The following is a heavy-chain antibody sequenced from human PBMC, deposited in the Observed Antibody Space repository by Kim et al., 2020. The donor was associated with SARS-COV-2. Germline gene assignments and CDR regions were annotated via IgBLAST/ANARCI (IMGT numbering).Heavy chain of an antibody. Sequence: GGSLRLSCAASGFTFSSYGMHWVRQAPGKGLEWVAVIWYDGSNKYYADSVKARFTISRDNSKNTLYLQMNSLRAEDTAVYYCARGRYIAGQWYLFDPWGQGTLVTVSS. J-gene: IGHJ5*02. CDR2: IWYDGSNK. CDR1: GFTFSSYG. CDR3: ARGRYIAGQWYLFDP. V-gene: IGHV3-33*01. D-gene: IGHD6-19*01.